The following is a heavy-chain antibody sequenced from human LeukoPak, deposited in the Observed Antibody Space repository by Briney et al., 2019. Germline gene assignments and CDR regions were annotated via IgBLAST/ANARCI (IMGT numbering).Heavy chain of an antibody. CDR2: ISTDGRSA. CDR1: GFTFSSHW. CDR3: AKDPSYYYDSSGGFDY. V-gene: IGHV3-74*01. J-gene: IGHJ4*02. D-gene: IGHD3-22*01. Sequence: GGSLRLSCAASGFTFSSHWMHWVRQAPGKGLVWVSRISTDGRSASYADSVKGRFTISRDNAKNTLYLQMNSLRAEDTALYYCAKDPSYYYDSSGGFDYWGQGTLVTVSS.